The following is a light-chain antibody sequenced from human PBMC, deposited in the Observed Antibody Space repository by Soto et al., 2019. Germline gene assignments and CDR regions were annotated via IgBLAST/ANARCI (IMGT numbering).Light chain of an antibody. J-gene: IGKJ5*01. Sequence: EIVLTQSPGTLSFSPGEGATLSCRASQSVTSNFLAWYNQKPGQAPRLLIYGASRRATGIPDRFSGSGSGTDFTLTISRLEPEDFAVYFCQQYGRSPMTFGQGTRLEIK. V-gene: IGKV3-20*01. CDR2: GAS. CDR1: QSVTSNF. CDR3: QQYGRSPMT.